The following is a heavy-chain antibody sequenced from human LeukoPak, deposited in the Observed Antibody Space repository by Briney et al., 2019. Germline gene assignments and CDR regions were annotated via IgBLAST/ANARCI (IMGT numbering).Heavy chain of an antibody. V-gene: IGHV3-30*02. CDR1: GFPFSSYG. J-gene: IGHJ6*03. D-gene: IGHD3-10*01. Sequence: PGGSLRLSCAASGFPFSSYGMHWVRQAPGKGLEWVAFIRYDGSNKYYADSVKGRFTISRDNSKNTLYLQMNSLRAEDTAVYYCAKDWQGSKYNYYYYMDVWGKGTTVTISS. CDR2: IRYDGSNK. CDR3: AKDWQGSKYNYYYYMDV.